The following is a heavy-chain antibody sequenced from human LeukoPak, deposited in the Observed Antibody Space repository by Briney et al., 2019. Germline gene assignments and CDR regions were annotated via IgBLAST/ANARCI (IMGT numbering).Heavy chain of an antibody. D-gene: IGHD3-10*01. CDR1: GGTFSSYA. CDR3: ASSYYYGSGSYYTGDY. CDR2: ISAYNGNT. Sequence: ASVKVSCKASGGTFSSYAISWVRQAPGQGLEWMGWISAYNGNTNYAQKLQGRVTMTTDTSTSTAYMELRSLRSDDTAVYYCASSYYYGSGSYYTGDYWGQGTLVTVSS. V-gene: IGHV1-18*01. J-gene: IGHJ4*02.